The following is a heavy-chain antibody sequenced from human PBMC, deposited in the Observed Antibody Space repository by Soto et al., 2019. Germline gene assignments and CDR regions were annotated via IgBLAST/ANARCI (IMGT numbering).Heavy chain of an antibody. Sequence: GGSLRLSCAASGFTFSSHSINWVRQAPGKGLEWVSYISGSGATKYYADSVKGRFTISRDNARNSLYLQMSSLSDEDTAVYYCARAIRGFSYVVDYWGQGTLVTISS. CDR3: ARAIRGFSYVVDY. D-gene: IGHD5-18*01. CDR2: ISGSGATK. J-gene: IGHJ4*02. V-gene: IGHV3-48*02. CDR1: GFTFSSHS.